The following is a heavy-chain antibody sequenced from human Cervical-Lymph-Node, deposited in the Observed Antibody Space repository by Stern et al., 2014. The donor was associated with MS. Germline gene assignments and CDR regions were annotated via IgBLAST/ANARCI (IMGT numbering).Heavy chain of an antibody. CDR3: AHGRISLVRGGNWFDP. D-gene: IGHD3-10*01. CDR1: GFSLNTIGLG. V-gene: IGHV2-5*02. Sequence: QITLKESGPTLVKPTQTLTLTCTFSGFSLNTIGLGVGWIRQPPGNALEWLALIYWDDYKQYSPSLKNRLTITKDTSKNQVVLTMTSVDPVDTATYYCAHGRISLVRGGNWFDPWGQGILVTVSS. J-gene: IGHJ5*02. CDR2: IYWDDYK.